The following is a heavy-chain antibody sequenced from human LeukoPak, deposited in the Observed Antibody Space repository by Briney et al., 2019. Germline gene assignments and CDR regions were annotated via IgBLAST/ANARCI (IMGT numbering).Heavy chain of an antibody. CDR2: INPNSGGT. CDR3: ARGPPPYCSGGSCYWSPSSY. V-gene: IGHV1-2*02. CDR1: GYTFTGYY. D-gene: IGHD2-15*01. J-gene: IGHJ4*02. Sequence: ASVKVSCKASGYTFTGYYMHWVRQAPGQGLEWMGWINPNSGGTNYAQKFQGRVTMSRDTSISTAYMELSRLRSDDTAVYYCARGPPPYCSGGSCYWSPSSYWGQGTLVTVSS.